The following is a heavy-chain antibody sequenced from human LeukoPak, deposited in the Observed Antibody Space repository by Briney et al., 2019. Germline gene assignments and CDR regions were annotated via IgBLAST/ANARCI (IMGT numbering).Heavy chain of an antibody. CDR3: ARGYSGSYRVDY. V-gene: IGHV1-46*01. CDR1: GYTFTSYY. CDR2: INPSGGST. D-gene: IGHD1-26*01. Sequence: ASVKVSCKASGYTFTSYYMHWVRQAPGQGLEWMGIINPSGGSTSYAQKFQGRVTITRNTSISTAYMELSSLRSEDTAVYYCARGYSGSYRVDYWGQGTLVTVSS. J-gene: IGHJ4*02.